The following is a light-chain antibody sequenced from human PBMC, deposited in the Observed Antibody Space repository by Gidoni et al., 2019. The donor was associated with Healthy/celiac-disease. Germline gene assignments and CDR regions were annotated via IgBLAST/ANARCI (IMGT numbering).Light chain of an antibody. V-gene: IGKV1-39*01. CDR2: AAS. CDR1: QSISSY. Sequence: DMKMTQSQSSLSASVGDSVTITCRARQSISSYLYWYQQKPGKAPKLLIYAASSLQSGVPSMFSGSGSGTYFTLTISILQPEDFATYYCQQSYSTLTFGGXTKVEIK. J-gene: IGKJ4*02. CDR3: QQSYSTLT.